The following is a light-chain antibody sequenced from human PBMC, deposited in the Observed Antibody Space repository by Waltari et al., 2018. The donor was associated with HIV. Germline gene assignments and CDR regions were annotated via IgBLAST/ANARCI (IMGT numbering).Light chain of an antibody. CDR2: GNS. CDR3: QSYDSNLSGL. CDR1: RSTIAAGFA. V-gene: IGLV1-40*01. Sequence: SELTHPPSPSAAPAQRVTISCTGSRSTIAAGFAVHWYQQVPGRAPKVVIYGNSNRPSGVPDRFSGSKSGSSASLVITGLQSEDEADYYCQSYDSNLSGLFGGGTKVTVL. J-gene: IGLJ2*01.